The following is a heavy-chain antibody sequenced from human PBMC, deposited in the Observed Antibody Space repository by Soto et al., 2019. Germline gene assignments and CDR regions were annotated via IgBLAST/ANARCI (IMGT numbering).Heavy chain of an antibody. CDR1: GGSISSYY. Sequence: SETLSLTCTVSGGSISSYYWSWIRQPPGKGLEWIGYIYYSGSTNYNPSLKSRVTISVDRSKSQFSLKLSSVTAADTAVYYCARGLSGHAFDIWGQGTMVTVSS. J-gene: IGHJ3*02. CDR3: ARGLSGHAFDI. CDR2: IYYSGST. D-gene: IGHD1-26*01. V-gene: IGHV4-59*12.